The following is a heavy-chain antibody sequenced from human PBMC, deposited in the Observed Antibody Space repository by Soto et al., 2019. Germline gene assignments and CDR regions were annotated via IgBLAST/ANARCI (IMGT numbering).Heavy chain of an antibody. Sequence: GGSLRLSCAASGFTVSSNYMSWVRQAPGKGLEWVSVIYSGGSTYYADSVKGRFTISRDNSKNTLYLQMNSLRAEDTAVYYCARASDSSSFDYSGQGTLVTVSS. CDR1: GFTVSSNY. CDR2: IYSGGST. D-gene: IGHD6-6*01. CDR3: ARASDSSSFDY. J-gene: IGHJ4*02. V-gene: IGHV3-66*01.